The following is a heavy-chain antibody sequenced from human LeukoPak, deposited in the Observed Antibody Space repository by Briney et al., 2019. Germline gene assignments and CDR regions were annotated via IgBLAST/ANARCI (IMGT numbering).Heavy chain of an antibody. V-gene: IGHV4-31*03. D-gene: IGHD3-22*01. CDR1: GASFSSGDQY. CDR2: IHPSGTL. Sequence: SQTLSLTCTVSGASFSSGDQYWNWIRQRPGEGLEWIGSIHPSGTLYNNPSLESRVTISIDTSKYQFSLNLNSVTAADTAVYFCSRGLDSRKLGYWGQGTLVTVSS. CDR3: SRGLDSRKLGY. J-gene: IGHJ4*02.